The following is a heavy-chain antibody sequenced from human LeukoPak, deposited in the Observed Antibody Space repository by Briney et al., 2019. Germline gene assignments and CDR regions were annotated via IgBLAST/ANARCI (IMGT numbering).Heavy chain of an antibody. Sequence: GGSLRLSCAASGFTFSSYAMSWVRQAPGKGLEGVSAISGSGGSTYYADSVKGRFTISRDNSKNTLYLQMNSLRAEDTAVYYCAKALSGARDAFDIWGQGTMVTVSS. V-gene: IGHV3-23*01. D-gene: IGHD1-26*01. J-gene: IGHJ3*02. CDR1: GFTFSSYA. CDR3: AKALSGARDAFDI. CDR2: ISGSGGST.